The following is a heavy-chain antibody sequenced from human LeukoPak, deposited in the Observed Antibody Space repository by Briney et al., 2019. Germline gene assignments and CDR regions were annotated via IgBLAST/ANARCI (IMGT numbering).Heavy chain of an antibody. CDR2: IYYSGST. Sequence: SETLSLTCTVSGGSISSYYWSWIRQPPGKGLEWIGYIYYSGSTNYNPSLKSRVTISVDTSKNQFSLKLSSVTAADTAVYYCAREQGYYYYMDVWGKGTTVTISS. V-gene: IGHV4-59*01. CDR3: AREQGYYYYMDV. CDR1: GGSISSYY. J-gene: IGHJ6*03.